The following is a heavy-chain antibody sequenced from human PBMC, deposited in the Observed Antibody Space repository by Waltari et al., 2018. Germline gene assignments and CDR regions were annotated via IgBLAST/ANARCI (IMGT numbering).Heavy chain of an antibody. Sequence: EVQLVESGGGLFQPGGSLRLSCAASGFTFSDFWMHWVRQVPGKGLVLVGRVSGEGTTTNYADSVKGRFTISRANAKNTVYLHINSLRAEDTAVYYCASGYYYSLFDSWGQGTLVTVSS. CDR3: ASGYYYSLFDS. CDR1: GFTFSDFW. D-gene: IGHD3-22*01. CDR2: VSGEGTTT. V-gene: IGHV3-74*01. J-gene: IGHJ4*02.